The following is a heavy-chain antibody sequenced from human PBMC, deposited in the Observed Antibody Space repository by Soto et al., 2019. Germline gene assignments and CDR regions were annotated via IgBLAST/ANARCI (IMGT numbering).Heavy chain of an antibody. CDR1: GGSISSRSYY. J-gene: IGHJ6*02. D-gene: IGHD6-6*01. Sequence: SETLSLTCTVSGGSISSRSYYWGWIRQPPGKGLEGVGSIYYSGSTYFNPSLNSRVTMSVDTSKSQFSLKLSSVAAADTGVYYCVRVISSSSSLGLPYYYYGMDVWGQGTTVTVSS. V-gene: IGHV4-39*01. CDR3: VRVISSSSSLGLPYYYYGMDV. CDR2: IYYSGST.